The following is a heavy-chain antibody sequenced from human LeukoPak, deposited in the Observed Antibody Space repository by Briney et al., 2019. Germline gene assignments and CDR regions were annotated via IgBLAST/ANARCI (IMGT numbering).Heavy chain of an antibody. CDR3: ARLGSGSYESY. CDR1: EGTFSSYA. CDR2: IIPILGIA. V-gene: IGHV1-69*04. Sequence: SVKVSCKASEGTFSSYAISWVRQAPGQGLEWMGRIIPILGIANYAQKFQGRVTITADKSTSTAYMELSSLRSEDTAVYYCARLGSGSYESYWGQGTLVTVSS. J-gene: IGHJ4*02. D-gene: IGHD1-26*01.